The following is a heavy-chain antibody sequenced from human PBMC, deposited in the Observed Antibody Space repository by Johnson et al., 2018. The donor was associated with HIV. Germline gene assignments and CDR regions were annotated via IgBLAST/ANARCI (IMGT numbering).Heavy chain of an antibody. Sequence: QVQLVESGGGVVRPGGSLSLSCAASGFTFNSFGVHWVRQAPGKGLEWVAFIRDDGSNEDYADSVKGRFTISRDNSKNTLYLQMNSLGAEDTAVYYCARDNIVATADDAFDVWGQGTMVTVYS. CDR3: ARDNIVATADDAFDV. CDR1: GFTFNSFG. V-gene: IGHV3-30*02. CDR2: IRDDGSNE. J-gene: IGHJ3*01. D-gene: IGHD5-12*01.